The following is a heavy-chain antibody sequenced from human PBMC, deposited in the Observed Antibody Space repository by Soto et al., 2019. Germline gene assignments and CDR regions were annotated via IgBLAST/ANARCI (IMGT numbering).Heavy chain of an antibody. D-gene: IGHD3-16*01. CDR3: TRAADQKRVALGGVIRRAFDI. CDR2: IRSKAYGGTT. Sequence: PGGSLRLSCAASGFTFGDYAMSWFRQAPGKGLEWVGFIRSKAYGGTTEYAASVKGRFTISRDDSKSIAYLQMNSLKTEDTAVYYCTRAADQKRVALGGVIRRAFDIWGQGTMVTVSS. CDR1: GFTFGDYA. J-gene: IGHJ3*02. V-gene: IGHV3-49*03.